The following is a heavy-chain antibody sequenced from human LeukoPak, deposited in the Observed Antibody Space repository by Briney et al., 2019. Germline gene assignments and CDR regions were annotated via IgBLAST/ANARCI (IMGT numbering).Heavy chain of an antibody. J-gene: IGHJ4*02. Sequence: PSETLSLTCAVYGGSFSGYYWSWIRQPPGKGLEWIGEINHSGSTNYNPSLKSRVTILVDTSKNHFSLKLSSVTAADTAVYYCARGSWYLGTALDYWGQGTLVTVSS. CDR1: GGSFSGYY. V-gene: IGHV4-34*01. CDR2: INHSGST. CDR3: ARGSWYLGTALDY. D-gene: IGHD6-13*01.